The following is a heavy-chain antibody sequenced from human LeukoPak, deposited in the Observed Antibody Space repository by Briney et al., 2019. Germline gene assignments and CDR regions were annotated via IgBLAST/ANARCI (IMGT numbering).Heavy chain of an antibody. CDR1: GGSISSYY. Sequence: KPSETLSLTCTVSGGSISSYYWSWIRQPPGKGLAWIGYIYYSGSTNYNPSLKSRVTISVDTSKNQFSLKLSSVTAADTAVYYCARGLMPTATAVAGTVFDYWGQGTLVTVSS. J-gene: IGHJ4*02. CDR3: ARGLMPTATAVAGTVFDY. V-gene: IGHV4-59*12. CDR2: IYYSGST. D-gene: IGHD6-19*01.